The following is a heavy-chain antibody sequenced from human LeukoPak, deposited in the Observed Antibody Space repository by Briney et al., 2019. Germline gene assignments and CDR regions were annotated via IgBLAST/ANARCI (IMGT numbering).Heavy chain of an antibody. CDR1: GGSISSSSYY. V-gene: IGHV4-39*01. J-gene: IGHJ4*02. CDR3: ARLKSNYYDSSGYYDY. D-gene: IGHD3-22*01. Sequence: SETLSLTCTVSGGSISSSSYYWGWIRQPPGKGLEWIGRIYYSGSTYYNPSLKSRVTISVDTSKNQFSLKLSSVTAADTAVYYCARLKSNYYDSSGYYDYWGQGTLVTVSS. CDR2: IYYSGST.